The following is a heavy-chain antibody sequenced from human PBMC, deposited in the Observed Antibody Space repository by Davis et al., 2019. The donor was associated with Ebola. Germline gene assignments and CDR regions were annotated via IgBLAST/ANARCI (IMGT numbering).Heavy chain of an antibody. CDR1: GFSLSSYS. CDR3: ARAGSSSWSVVFDY. CDR2: INGFNGRT. V-gene: IGHV1-18*01. J-gene: IGHJ4*02. D-gene: IGHD6-13*01. Sequence: ASVKVSCKSSGFSLSSYSFIWVRQAPGQGLEWMGWINGFNGRTNYARKFQGRVTMTTDTITSTAYMNLRTLRADDTAVYYSARAGSSSWSVVFDYWGQGTLVTVAS.